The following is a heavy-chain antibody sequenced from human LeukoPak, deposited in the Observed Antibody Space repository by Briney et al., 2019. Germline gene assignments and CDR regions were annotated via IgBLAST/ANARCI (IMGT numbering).Heavy chain of an antibody. CDR1: GFTFSSYE. CDR3: VRTFSIVGATDY. D-gene: IGHD1-26*01. Sequence: GGSLRLSCAASGFTFSSYEMNWVRQAPGKGLEWVSYISSSGSTIYYADSVKGRFTISRDNAKNSLYLQMNSLRAEDTAFYYCVRTFSIVGATDYWGQGTLVTVSS. CDR2: ISSSGSTI. V-gene: IGHV3-48*03. J-gene: IGHJ4*02.